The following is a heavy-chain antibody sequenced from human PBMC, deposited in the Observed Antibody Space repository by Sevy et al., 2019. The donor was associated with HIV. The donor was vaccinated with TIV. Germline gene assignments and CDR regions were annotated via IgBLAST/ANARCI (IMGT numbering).Heavy chain of an antibody. V-gene: IGHV1-2*02. J-gene: IGHJ4*02. CDR3: ARLLVGYRSSTSCYPPGGFDY. CDR1: GYTVTGYY. CDR2: SNPNSGGT. D-gene: IGHD2-2*01. Sequence: ASVKVSCKASGYTVTGYYMHWVRQAPGQGLEWMGWSNPNSGGTNYAQKFQGRVTMTRDTSISTAYMELSRLRSDDTAVYYCARLLVGYRSSTSCYPPGGFDYWGQRTLVTVSS.